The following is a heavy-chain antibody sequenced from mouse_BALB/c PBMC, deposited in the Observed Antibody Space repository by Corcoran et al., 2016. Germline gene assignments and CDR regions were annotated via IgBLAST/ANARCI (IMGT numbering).Heavy chain of an antibody. CDR2: SDPANGNT. CDR3: ANWDWYFDV. CDR1: GFNIKDTY. V-gene: IGHV14-3*02. D-gene: IGHD4-1*01. Sequence: EDQLQQSGAGLVKQGASVKLSCTASGFNIKDTYMHWVKQRPEQGLEWIGRSDPANGNTKYDTKFQGKATITADTSSNTAYLQLSSLTSEDTAVYYCANWDWYFDVWGAGTTVTVSS. J-gene: IGHJ1*01.